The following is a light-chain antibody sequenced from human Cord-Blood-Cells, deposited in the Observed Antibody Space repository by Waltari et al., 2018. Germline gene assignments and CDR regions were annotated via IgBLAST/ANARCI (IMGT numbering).Light chain of an antibody. V-gene: IGKV1-39*01. CDR1: QSISSY. Sequence: DIQMTQSPSSLSASVGDRVTITCRASQSISSYLNWYQQKPGEAPKFLIYAASSLQSGVPSRFSGSGSGTDFTLTISSLQPEDFATYYCQQSYSTWTFGQGTKVEIK. CDR2: AAS. CDR3: QQSYSTWT. J-gene: IGKJ1*01.